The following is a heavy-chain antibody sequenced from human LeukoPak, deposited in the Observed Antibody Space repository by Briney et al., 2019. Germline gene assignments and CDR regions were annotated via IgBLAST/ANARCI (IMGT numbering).Heavy chain of an antibody. V-gene: IGHV1-69*04. J-gene: IGHJ3*02. Sequence: IPILGIANYAQKFQGRVTITADKSTSTAYMELSSLRSEDTAVYYCARDRSGSRNDAFDIWGQGTMVTVSS. CDR3: ARDRSGSRNDAFDI. D-gene: IGHD3-10*01. CDR2: IPILGIA.